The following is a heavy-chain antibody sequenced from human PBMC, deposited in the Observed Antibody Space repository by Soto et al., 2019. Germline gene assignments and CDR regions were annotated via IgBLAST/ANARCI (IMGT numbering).Heavy chain of an antibody. CDR2: IKHSGRV. CDR3: STRAYDTNGYYRFDP. CDR1: GGSFSGHS. D-gene: IGHD3-22*01. J-gene: IGHJ5*01. Sequence: SETLSLTCAVYGGSFSGHSWTWIRQSPGKGLEWIGDIKHSGRVNYSPSLKSRVTISLDTSKNQFSLTLSAVTAADTAMYYCSTRAYDTNGYYRFDPWCQGTLVT. V-gene: IGHV4-34*01.